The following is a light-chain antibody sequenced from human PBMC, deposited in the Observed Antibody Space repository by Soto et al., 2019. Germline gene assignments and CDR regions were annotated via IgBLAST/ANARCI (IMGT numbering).Light chain of an antibody. CDR3: QKGYSTPIT. CDR1: QSINNF. Sequence: DIQMTQSPSSLSASIGDRVTLTCRASQSINNFLNWYQQKPGKAPKPLIYTDSSLQSGVPSGFTGSGSGTDLTLTISSLQPEDFATYYCQKGYSTPITFGQGTKVDIK. V-gene: IGKV1-39*01. CDR2: TDS. J-gene: IGKJ1*01.